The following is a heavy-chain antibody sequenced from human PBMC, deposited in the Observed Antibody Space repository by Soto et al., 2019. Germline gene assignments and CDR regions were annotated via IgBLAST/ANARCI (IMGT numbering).Heavy chain of an antibody. V-gene: IGHV4-38-2*02. J-gene: IGHJ6*02. CDR2: IYHSGST. CDR1: GYSISTGFN. Sequence: SETLSLTCAVSGYSISTGFNWAWIRQPPGKGLEWIGSIYHSGSTYYNLSLKSRVTISSDASKNQISLKLSSVTAADTALYYCARELVTLVRGGLYYYYGMDVWGQGTTVTVSS. CDR3: ARELVTLVRGGLYYYYGMDV. D-gene: IGHD3-10*01.